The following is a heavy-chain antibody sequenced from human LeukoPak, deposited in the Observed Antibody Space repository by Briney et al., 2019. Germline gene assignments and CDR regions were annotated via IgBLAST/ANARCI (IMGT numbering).Heavy chain of an antibody. CDR3: ARGSRWFGELHGKANY. CDR2: INPNSGGT. J-gene: IGHJ4*02. Sequence: ASVKVSCKASVYTFTGYYMHWVRQAPGQGLEWMGWINPNSGGTNYAQKLQGRVTMTRDTSISTAYMELSRLRSDDTAVYYCARGSRWFGELHGKANYWGQGTLVTVSS. CDR1: VYTFTGYY. V-gene: IGHV1-2*02. D-gene: IGHD3-10*01.